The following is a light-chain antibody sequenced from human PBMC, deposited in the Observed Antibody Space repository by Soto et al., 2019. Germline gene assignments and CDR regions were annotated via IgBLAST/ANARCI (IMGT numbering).Light chain of an antibody. CDR2: GAS. V-gene: IGKV3D-7*01. CDR3: QQLNSYPMT. CDR1: QSVSSSY. Sequence: PVERGTLSCRASQSVSSSYLTWYQQKPGQAPRLLIYGASTRATSIPARFSGSGSGTDFTLTISSLQPEDFGSYYCQQLNSYPMTFGQGTRLEIK. J-gene: IGKJ5*01.